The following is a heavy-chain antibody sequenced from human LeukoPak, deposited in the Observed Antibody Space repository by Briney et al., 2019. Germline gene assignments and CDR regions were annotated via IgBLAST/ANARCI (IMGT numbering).Heavy chain of an antibody. J-gene: IGHJ5*02. V-gene: IGHV1-69*04. Sequence: SVKVSCKASGGTFSSYAISWVRQAPGQGLEWMGRIIPILGIANYAQKFQGRVTITADESTSTAYMELSSLISDDTAVYYCARGLGSGSYYGAWGQGTLVTVSS. D-gene: IGHD3-10*01. CDR1: GGTFSSYA. CDR2: IIPILGIA. CDR3: ARGLGSGSYYGA.